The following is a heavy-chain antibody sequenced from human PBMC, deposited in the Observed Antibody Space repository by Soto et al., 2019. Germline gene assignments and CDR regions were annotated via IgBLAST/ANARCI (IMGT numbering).Heavy chain of an antibody. CDR1: GFPFSNAW. CDR3: TTSRSGFPYYYGMDV. D-gene: IGHD3-10*01. V-gene: IGHV3-15*07. J-gene: IGHJ6*02. CDR2: IKSRADGGST. Sequence: EVQLMESGGGLVKPGGSLRLSCAASGFPFSNAWMNWVRHAPGKGLEWVGRIKSRADGGSTDYAAPVKDRFTISRDDSGDMLYLQMNSLRTEDTAVYFCTTSRSGFPYYYGMDVWGQGTTVSVS.